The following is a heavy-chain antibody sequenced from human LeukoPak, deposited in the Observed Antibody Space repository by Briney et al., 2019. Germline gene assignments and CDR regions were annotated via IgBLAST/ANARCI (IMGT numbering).Heavy chain of an antibody. CDR2: IFYNGDT. J-gene: IGHJ6*03. V-gene: IGHV4-59*01. CDR3: ARRAASAIVYYFYMDV. Sequence: SETLSLTCTVSGGSIRNSYWSWIRQPPGKGLEWIGYIFYNGDTNYNPSLKGRVTMSVDTSKNQFSLKLNSVTAADTAVYYCARRAASAIVYYFYMDVWGKGTTVTVSS. D-gene: IGHD2-2*02. CDR1: GGSIRNSY.